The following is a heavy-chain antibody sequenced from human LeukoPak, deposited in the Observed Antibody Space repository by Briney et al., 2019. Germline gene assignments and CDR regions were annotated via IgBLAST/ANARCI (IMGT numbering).Heavy chain of an antibody. D-gene: IGHD1-26*01. CDR2: IKQDETEK. V-gene: IGHV3-7*01. J-gene: IGHJ4*02. CDR3: ARDTRTFDY. CDR1: GFTFSNFW. Sequence: GGSLRLSCTASGFTFSNFWMGWVRQAPGKGLEWVANIKQDETEKFYLGSVKGRFTISRDNAKNSLYLQMNSLRAEDTAVYYCARDTRTFDYWGQGTLVTVSS.